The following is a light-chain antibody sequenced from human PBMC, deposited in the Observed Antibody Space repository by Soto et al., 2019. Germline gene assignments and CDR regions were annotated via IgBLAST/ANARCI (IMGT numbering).Light chain of an antibody. J-gene: IGLJ2*01. CDR3: NSYASSSPIV. CDR2: EVS. V-gene: IGLV2-14*01. CDR1: RSDVGGYNY. Sequence: QSALTQPASVSGSPGQAITISCTGTRSDVGGYNYVSWYQHHPGKAPKLMIYEVSNRPSGVSNRFSGSKSGNTASLTISGLQAEDEADYYCNSYASSSPIVFGGGTKLTVL.